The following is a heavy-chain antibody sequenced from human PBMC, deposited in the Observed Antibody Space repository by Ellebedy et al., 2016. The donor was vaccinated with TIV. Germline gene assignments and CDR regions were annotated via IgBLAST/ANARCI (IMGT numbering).Heavy chain of an antibody. V-gene: IGHV3-20*04. D-gene: IGHD3-16*01. J-gene: IGHJ4*02. CDR2: INWNGGST. CDR3: ARKGLDGGFFDY. CDR1: GFTFDDYG. Sequence: GESLKISCAASGFTFDDYGMSWVRQAPGKGLEWVSGINWNGGSTGYADSVKGRFTISRDNAKNSLYLQMNSLRAEDTALYYCARKGLDGGFFDYWGQGTLVTVSS.